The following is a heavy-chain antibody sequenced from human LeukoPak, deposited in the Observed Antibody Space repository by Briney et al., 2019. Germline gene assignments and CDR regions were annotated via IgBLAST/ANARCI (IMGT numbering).Heavy chain of an antibody. Sequence: SGPTLVNPTQTLTLTCTFSGFSLSTTGMCVAWIPQLPGKALEWLALIDWDDDKLYSTSLKTRLTISKDTSKKQVLLTMTNMDPVDTATYYCARILSVGDRGFDAFDIWGPGTMVTVSS. CDR3: ARILSVGDRGFDAFDI. CDR2: IDWDDDK. J-gene: IGHJ3*02. V-gene: IGHV2-70*01. CDR1: GFSLSTTGMC. D-gene: IGHD3-16*01.